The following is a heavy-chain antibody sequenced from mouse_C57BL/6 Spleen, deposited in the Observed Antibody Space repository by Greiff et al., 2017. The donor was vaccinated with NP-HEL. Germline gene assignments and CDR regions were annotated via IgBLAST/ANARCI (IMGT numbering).Heavy chain of an antibody. D-gene: IGHD2-4*01. J-gene: IGHJ2*01. V-gene: IGHV1-74*01. CDR1: GYTFTSYW. Sequence: QVQLQQPGAELVKPGASVKVSCKASGYTFTSYWMHWVKQRPGQGLEWIGRIHPSDSDTNYNQKFKGKATLTVDKSSSTAYMQLSSRTYEDSEVYYCAIFHDDYDENYFECWGQGTTLTVSS. CDR3: AIFHDDYDENYFEC. CDR2: IHPSDSDT.